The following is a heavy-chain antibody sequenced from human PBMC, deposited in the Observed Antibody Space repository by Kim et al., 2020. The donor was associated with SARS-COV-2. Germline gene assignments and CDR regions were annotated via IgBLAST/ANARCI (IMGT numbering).Heavy chain of an antibody. J-gene: IGHJ4*02. Sequence: GGSLRLSCAGSGFTFSNGWMNWVRQAPGKGLEWVGRIKSKANGETIDYAAAPVKGRFIISRDDSKNTVFLQMNSLNIEDTAVYYCSTGGPFFDYWGQGNLVPVSS. CDR1: GFTFSNGW. V-gene: IGHV3-15*01. CDR3: STGGPFFDY. CDR2: IKSKANGETI. D-gene: IGHD3-10*01.